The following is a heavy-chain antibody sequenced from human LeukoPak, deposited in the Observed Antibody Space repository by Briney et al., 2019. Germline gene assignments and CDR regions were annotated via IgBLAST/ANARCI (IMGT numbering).Heavy chain of an antibody. V-gene: IGHV4-39*01. D-gene: IGHD6-13*01. Sequence: SETLSLTCTVSGRSISSSSHYWGCIRQPPGKGLEWMGSIYYSGSTYYNPSLKSRVTISVDTSKNQFSLKLSSVTAADTAVYYCARPLIAAAGTGAFDIWGQGTMVTVSS. CDR1: GRSISSSSHY. J-gene: IGHJ3*02. CDR3: ARPLIAAAGTGAFDI. CDR2: IYYSGST.